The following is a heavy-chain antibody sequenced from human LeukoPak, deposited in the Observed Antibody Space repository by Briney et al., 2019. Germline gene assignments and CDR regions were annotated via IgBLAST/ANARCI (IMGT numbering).Heavy chain of an antibody. D-gene: IGHD4-17*01. J-gene: IGHJ4*02. V-gene: IGHV4-59*01. Sequence: SETLSLTCTVSGGPIISYYWSWIRQPPGKGLEWIGYIYYSGSTNYSPSLKSRVTMSVDTSKNQFSLKLSSVTAADTAVYYCARGRLSTGTDYWGQGTLVTVSS. CDR1: GGPIISYY. CDR2: IYYSGST. CDR3: ARGRLSTGTDY.